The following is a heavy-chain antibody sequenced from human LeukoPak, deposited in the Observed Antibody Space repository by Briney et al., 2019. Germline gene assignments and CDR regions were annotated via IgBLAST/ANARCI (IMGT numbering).Heavy chain of an antibody. Sequence: SQTLTLTCTVSGGSISSGGYYWSWIRQHPGKGLEWIGYIYYSGSTYYNPSLKSRVTISVDTSKNQFSLKLSSVTAADTAVYYCANLIMTTVYYGMDVWGQGTTVTVSS. CDR2: IYYSGST. CDR3: ANLIMTTVYYGMDV. D-gene: IGHD4-11*01. J-gene: IGHJ6*02. V-gene: IGHV4-31*03. CDR1: GGSISSGGYY.